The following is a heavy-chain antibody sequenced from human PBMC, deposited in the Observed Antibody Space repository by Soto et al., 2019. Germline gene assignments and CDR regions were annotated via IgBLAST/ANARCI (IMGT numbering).Heavy chain of an antibody. CDR3: TRLVAPGDSALDI. J-gene: IGHJ3*02. CDR2: IRDKTNGYAT. V-gene: IGHV3-73*01. Sequence: EVQLVESGGDLVQPGGSLKLSCAASGFSISGSAIHWVRQASGKGLEWVARIRDKTNGYATGYAASVQGRFTISRDDSNNTEFLQMNSLKTEDTAVYYCTRLVAPGDSALDIWGQGTMVTVSS. D-gene: IGHD3-22*01. CDR1: GFSISGSA.